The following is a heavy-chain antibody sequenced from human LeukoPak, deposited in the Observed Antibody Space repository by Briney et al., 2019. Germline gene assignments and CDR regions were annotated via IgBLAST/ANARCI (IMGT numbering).Heavy chain of an antibody. Sequence: GASVKVSCKASGYTFTSYDINWVRQATGQGLEWMGWMNPNSGNTGYAQKFQGRVTMTRNTSISTAYMELSSLRSEDTAVYYCARGPSRYSSSWYVSNWFDPWGQGTLVTVSS. CDR1: GYTFTSYD. CDR2: MNPNSGNT. V-gene: IGHV1-8*01. CDR3: ARGPSRYSSSWYVSNWFDP. J-gene: IGHJ5*02. D-gene: IGHD6-13*01.